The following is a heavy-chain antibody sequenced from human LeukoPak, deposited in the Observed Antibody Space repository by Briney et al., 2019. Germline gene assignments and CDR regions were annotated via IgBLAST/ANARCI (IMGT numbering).Heavy chain of an antibody. CDR1: GGTFSSYA. Sequence: ASVKVSCKASGGTFSSYAISWVRQAPGQGLEWMGGIIPIFGTANYAQKFQGRVTITADESTSTAYMELSSLRSEDTAVYYCARSRDILTGYAQLYYYYYMDVWGKGTTVTISS. V-gene: IGHV1-69*13. CDR3: ARSRDILTGYAQLYYYYYMDV. D-gene: IGHD3-9*01. CDR2: IIPIFGTA. J-gene: IGHJ6*03.